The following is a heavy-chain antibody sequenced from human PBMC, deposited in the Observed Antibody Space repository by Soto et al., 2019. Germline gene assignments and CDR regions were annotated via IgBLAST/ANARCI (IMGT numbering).Heavy chain of an antibody. D-gene: IGHD2-2*01. CDR2: ISSDGINT. CDR3: ARDWTGYVSAYFPDY. Sequence: PGGSLRLSCSVSGFDFSRHHMHWVRQAPGKGLEWVAIISSDGINTNYADSVKGRFTISRDNSKNTVYLQMDSLRSEDTALYYWARDWTGYVSAYFPDYWGQGTVVTVSS. CDR1: GFDFSRHH. J-gene: IGHJ4*02. V-gene: IGHV3-30-3*01.